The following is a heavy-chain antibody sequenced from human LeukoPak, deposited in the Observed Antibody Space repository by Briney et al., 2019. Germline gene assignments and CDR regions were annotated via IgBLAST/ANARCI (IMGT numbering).Heavy chain of an antibody. J-gene: IGHJ5*02. CDR1: GFTFSSYG. Sequence: PGGSLRLSRAASGFTFSSYGMHWVRQAPGKGLEWVAVISYDGSNKYYADSVKGRFTISRDNSKNTLYLQMNSLRAEDTAVYYCAKGPGARGHFNWFDPWGQGTLVTVSS. D-gene: IGHD5-12*01. CDR2: ISYDGSNK. V-gene: IGHV3-30*18. CDR3: AKGPGARGHFNWFDP.